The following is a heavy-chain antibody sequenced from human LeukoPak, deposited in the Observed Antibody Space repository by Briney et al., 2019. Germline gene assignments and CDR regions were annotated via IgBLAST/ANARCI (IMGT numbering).Heavy chain of an antibody. CDR2: VNHSGSP. V-gene: IGHV4-34*01. Sequence: TSETLSLTCDVYGGSFGPYYWGWIRQPPGKVLEWIGEVNHSGSPNYNPSLKSRVTISVDTSKNQFSLRLNSVTAADTAFYFRARTYNNLQIFDSWGQGTLVTVSS. CDR3: ARTYNNLQIFDS. J-gene: IGHJ4*02. D-gene: IGHD1-14*01. CDR1: GGSFGPYY.